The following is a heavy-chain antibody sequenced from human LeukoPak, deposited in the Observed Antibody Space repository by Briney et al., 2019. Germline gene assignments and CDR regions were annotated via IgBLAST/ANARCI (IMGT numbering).Heavy chain of an antibody. CDR3: ARERYHVWGSYRLYFDY. Sequence: GGSLRLSCAASGFTFSSYEMDWVRQAPGKGLEWVSYISSSGSTIYYADSVKGRFTISRDNAKNSLYLQMNSLRAEDTAVYYCARERYHVWGSYRLYFDYWGQGTLVTVSS. D-gene: IGHD3-16*02. V-gene: IGHV3-48*03. J-gene: IGHJ4*02. CDR2: ISSSGSTI. CDR1: GFTFSSYE.